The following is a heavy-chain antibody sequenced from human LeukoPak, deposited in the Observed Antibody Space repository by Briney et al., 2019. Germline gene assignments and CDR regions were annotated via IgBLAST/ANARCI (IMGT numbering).Heavy chain of an antibody. CDR1: GYTFTSYG. Sequence: ASVKVSCKASGYTFTSYGISWVRQAPGQGLECMGWISAYNGNTNYAQKLQGRVTMTTDTSTSTAYMELRSLRSDDTAVYYCARAAFGAYYYDSSGYENWGKGTLVTVPS. V-gene: IGHV1-18*01. CDR2: ISAYNGNT. CDR3: ARAAFGAYYYDSSGYEN. D-gene: IGHD3-22*01. J-gene: IGHJ4*02.